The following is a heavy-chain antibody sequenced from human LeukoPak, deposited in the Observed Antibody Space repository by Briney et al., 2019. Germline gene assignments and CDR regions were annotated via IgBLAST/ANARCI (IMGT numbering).Heavy chain of an antibody. CDR2: INHSGST. CDR1: GGSFSGHY. J-gene: IGHJ5*02. CDR3: ARVDPNWFDP. Sequence: SETLSLTCAVYGGSFSGHYWSWIRQPPGKGLEWIGEINHSGSTNYNPSLKSRVTISVDTSKNQFSLKLSSVTAADTAVYYCARVDPNWFDPWGQGTLVTVSS. V-gene: IGHV4-34*01.